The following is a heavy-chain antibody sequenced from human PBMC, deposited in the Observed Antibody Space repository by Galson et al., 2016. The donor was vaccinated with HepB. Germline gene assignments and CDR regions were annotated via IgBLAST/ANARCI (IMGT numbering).Heavy chain of an antibody. V-gene: IGHV4-4*07. CDR1: GDSISSYF. J-gene: IGHJ4*02. D-gene: IGHD5-18*01. Sequence: TLSLTCTVSGDSISSYFWSWIRQPAGKGLEWIGRIHTAGSTNYNPSLKSRVTMSVDTSKNQFSLKLSSVTAADTAVYYCARDLYSYGYRNYFDYWGQGTLVTVSS. CDR2: IHTAGST. CDR3: ARDLYSYGYRNYFDY.